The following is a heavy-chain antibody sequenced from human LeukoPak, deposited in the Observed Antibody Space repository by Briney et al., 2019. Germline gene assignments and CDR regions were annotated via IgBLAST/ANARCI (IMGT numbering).Heavy chain of an antibody. Sequence: GGSLRLSCAASGFTFNNYWMHWVRQAPGKGLVWVSRINSDASTTNYVDSVKGRFTMSRDNAKNTLYLQMNSLRAEDAAVYYCARADTAMVTSYFDYWGQGTLVTVSS. D-gene: IGHD5-18*01. CDR2: INSDASTT. CDR1: GFTFNNYW. J-gene: IGHJ4*02. V-gene: IGHV3-74*01. CDR3: ARADTAMVTSYFDY.